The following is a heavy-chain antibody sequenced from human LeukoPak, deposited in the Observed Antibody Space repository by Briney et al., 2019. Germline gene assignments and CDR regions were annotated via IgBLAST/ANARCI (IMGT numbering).Heavy chain of an antibody. CDR2: IKQDGSEK. CDR1: GITLSVYW. Sequence: GGSLRLSCAASGITLSVYWMSWVRQAPGKGLEWVANIKQDGSEKYYRDSVQGRFTISRDNAKNSLYLQMNSLRVEDTAVYYCARSGSGYFDYWGQGSLVTVSS. V-gene: IGHV3-7*01. CDR3: ARSGSGYFDY. J-gene: IGHJ4*02.